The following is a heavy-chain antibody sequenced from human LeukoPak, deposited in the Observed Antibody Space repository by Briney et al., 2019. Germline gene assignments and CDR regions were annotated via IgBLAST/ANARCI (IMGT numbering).Heavy chain of an antibody. Sequence: QSGGSLRLSRAASGFTFSSYGMHWVRQAPGKGLEWVAVISYDGSNKYYADSVKGRFTISRDNSKNTLYLQMNSLRAEDTAVYYCAKDSNTAIDYWGRGTLVTVSS. CDR3: AKDSNTAIDY. D-gene: IGHD5-18*01. J-gene: IGHJ4*02. CDR1: GFTFSSYG. CDR2: ISYDGSNK. V-gene: IGHV3-30*18.